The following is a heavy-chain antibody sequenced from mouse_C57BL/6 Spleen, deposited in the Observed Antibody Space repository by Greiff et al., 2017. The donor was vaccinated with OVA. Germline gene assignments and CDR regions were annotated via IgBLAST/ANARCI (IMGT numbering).Heavy chain of an antibody. CDR3: ARSDYYGSSQYYYAMDY. D-gene: IGHD1-1*01. V-gene: IGHV1-18*01. CDR2: INPNNGGT. Sequence: EVQLQQSGPELVKPGASVKIPCKASGYTFTDYNMDWVKQSHGKSLEWIGDINPNNGGTIYNQKFKGKATLTVDKSSSTAYMELRSLTSEDTAVYYCARSDYYGSSQYYYAMDYWGQGTSVTVSS. J-gene: IGHJ4*01. CDR1: GYTFTDYN.